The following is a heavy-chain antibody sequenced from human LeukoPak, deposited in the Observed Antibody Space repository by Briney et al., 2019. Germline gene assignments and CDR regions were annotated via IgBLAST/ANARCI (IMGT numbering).Heavy chain of an antibody. CDR2: IIPIFGIA. CDR1: GGTFSSYA. Sequence: SVKVSCKASGGTFSSYAISWVRQAPGEGLEWMGRIIPIFGIANYAQKFQGRVTITADKSTSTAYMELSSLRSEDTAVYYCARCSRGYSYGSFDYWGQGTLVTVSS. CDR3: ARCSRGYSYGSFDY. D-gene: IGHD5-18*01. V-gene: IGHV1-69*04. J-gene: IGHJ4*02.